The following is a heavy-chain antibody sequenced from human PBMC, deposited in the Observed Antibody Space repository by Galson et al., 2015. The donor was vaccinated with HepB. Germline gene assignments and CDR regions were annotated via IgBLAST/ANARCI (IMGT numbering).Heavy chain of an antibody. CDR2: VTGGGGTT. J-gene: IGHJ4*02. CDR3: AKQSSNWYYFDY. CDR1: GFTFSNYA. V-gene: IGHV3-23*01. Sequence: SLRPSCAASGFTFSNYAMNWVRQAPGEGLEWGSAVTGGGGTTYYADSVKGRVIISRDNSKNTLYLQMNSLKVEDTAIYYWAKQSSNWYYFDYWGQGTLVTVSS. D-gene: IGHD6-13*01.